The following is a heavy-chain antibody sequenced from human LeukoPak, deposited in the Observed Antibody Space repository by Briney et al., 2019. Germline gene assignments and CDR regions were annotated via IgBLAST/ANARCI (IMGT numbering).Heavy chain of an antibody. CDR3: ARVLSGSWDWFDP. D-gene: IGHD3-22*01. CDR2: INPDGSTT. CDR1: GFTFSRYW. Sequence: GESLRLSCAASGFTFSRYWIHWVRQIPGKGLEWVSRINPDGSTTTYADSVKGRSTISRDNAENTVYLQMHSLRAEDTAVYYCARVLSGSWDWFDPWGQGTLVTVSS. V-gene: IGHV3-74*01. J-gene: IGHJ5*02.